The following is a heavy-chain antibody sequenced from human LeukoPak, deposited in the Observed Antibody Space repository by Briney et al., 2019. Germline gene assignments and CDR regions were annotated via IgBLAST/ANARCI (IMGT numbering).Heavy chain of an antibody. Sequence: GSLRLSCAASGFTFSSYAMSWVRQAPGKGLEWVSAISGSGGSTYYADSVKGRFTIFRDNSKNTLYLQMNSLRAEDTAVYYCARRLWELLTHDYWGQGTLVTVSS. D-gene: IGHD1-26*01. V-gene: IGHV3-23*01. J-gene: IGHJ4*02. CDR1: GFTFSSYA. CDR2: ISGSGGST. CDR3: ARRLWELLTHDY.